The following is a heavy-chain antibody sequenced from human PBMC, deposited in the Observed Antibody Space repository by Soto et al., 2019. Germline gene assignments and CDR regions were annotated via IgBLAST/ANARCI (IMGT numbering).Heavy chain of an antibody. CDR2: ISYDGSNK. CDR1: GFTFSSYA. V-gene: IGHV3-30-3*01. CDR3: ARDPYYDYCDTPGYFDY. J-gene: IGHJ4*02. Sequence: QVPLVESGGGVVQPGRSLRLSCAASGFTFSSYAMHWVRQAPGKGLEWVAVISYDGSNKYYADSVKGRFTSSRDNSXNXXYVQMNSLRAEDTAVCYCARDPYYDYCDTPGYFDYWGQGTLVIVSS. D-gene: IGHD5-12*01.